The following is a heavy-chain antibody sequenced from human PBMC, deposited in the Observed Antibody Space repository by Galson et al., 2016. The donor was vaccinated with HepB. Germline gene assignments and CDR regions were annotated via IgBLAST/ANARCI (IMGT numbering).Heavy chain of an antibody. CDR3: AVWSPYLSDSSGS. CDR2: ISESGSTK. V-gene: IGHV3-48*02. CDR1: GFTFSRFS. D-gene: IGHD3-22*01. Sequence: SLRLSCAASGFTFSRFSMNWVRQALGKGLEWVSYISESGSTKYYADSVKGRFTISRDNAKNSVYLQMNSLRDEDTAVYYCAVWSPYLSDSSGSWGQGARVTVSS. J-gene: IGHJ5*02.